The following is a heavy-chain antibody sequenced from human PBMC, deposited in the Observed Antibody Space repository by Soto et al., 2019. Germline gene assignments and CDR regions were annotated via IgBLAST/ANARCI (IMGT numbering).Heavy chain of an antibody. CDR1: GGTLISNA. J-gene: IGHJ3*02. CDR2: IIPILGSA. Sequence: QVQLVQSGAEVKKPGSSVKVSCKASGGTLISNAISWVRQAPGQGLEWLGGIIPILGSAIYAQKFQDRVTITADESTSTTYMELNSLRSEDAAVYYCTSRERVDAFDIWDQGTMVTVSS. CDR3: TSRERVDAFDI. V-gene: IGHV1-69*01. D-gene: IGHD1-26*01.